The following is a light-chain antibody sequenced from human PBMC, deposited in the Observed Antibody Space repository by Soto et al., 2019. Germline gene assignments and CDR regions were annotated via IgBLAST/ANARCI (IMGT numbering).Light chain of an antibody. Sequence: EVVMTQSPATLSVSPGERVTFSCRASQSVTTNLAWYQHKPGQSPRLLISDASTGASGIPPRFSGSGSGTEFTLTIDRLQSADFAVYYCQQYHNWPPITFGQGTRLEIK. V-gene: IGKV3-15*01. J-gene: IGKJ5*01. CDR2: DAS. CDR3: QQYHNWPPIT. CDR1: QSVTTN.